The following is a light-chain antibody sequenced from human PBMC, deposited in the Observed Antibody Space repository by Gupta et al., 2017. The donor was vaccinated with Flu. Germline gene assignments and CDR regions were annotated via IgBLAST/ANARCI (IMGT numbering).Light chain of an antibody. CDR1: ALPKKY. V-gene: IGLV3-10*01. Sequence: SYELTQPPSVSVSPGQTARITCSGDALPKKYAYWYQQKSGQAPVLIIYEDRKRPSGIPERFSGSSSGTMATLTISGAQVEDEADYYCYSKDTSGNHRVFGGGTNLTVL. J-gene: IGLJ3*02. CDR2: EDR. CDR3: YSKDTSGNHRV.